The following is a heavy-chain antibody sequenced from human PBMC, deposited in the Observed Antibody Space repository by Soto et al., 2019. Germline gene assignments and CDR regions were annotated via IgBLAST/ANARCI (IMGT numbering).Heavy chain of an antibody. CDR3: ARDRQYYHFWSGYKNERPYAMDV. V-gene: IGHV4-34*01. D-gene: IGHD3-3*02. Sequence: PQTLPLTYAVYDGSFSGYSWTWIRQAPGKGLEWIGEINHSGGTNYNSSLKSRVTISADTSKNQFSLILNSVTAADTAVYYCARDRQYYHFWSGYKNERPYAMDVSGQAPTVT. CDR2: INHSGGT. J-gene: IGHJ6*02. CDR1: DGSFSGYS.